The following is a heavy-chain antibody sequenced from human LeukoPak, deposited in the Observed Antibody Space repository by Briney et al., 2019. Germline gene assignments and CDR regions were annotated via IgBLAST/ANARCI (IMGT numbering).Heavy chain of an antibody. Sequence: SETLSLTCTVSGGSLSSSSFWGWIRRPPGKGLEWIGHIFYSGSTYYYPSLTSRVPLSVDTSDNQFSLRLTSVSAADTAIYYCARRGITYSTSYFDSWGQGILVTVSP. V-gene: IGHV4-39*01. D-gene: IGHD6-13*01. J-gene: IGHJ4*03. CDR1: GGSLSSSSF. CDR2: IFYSGST. CDR3: ARRGITYSTSYFDS.